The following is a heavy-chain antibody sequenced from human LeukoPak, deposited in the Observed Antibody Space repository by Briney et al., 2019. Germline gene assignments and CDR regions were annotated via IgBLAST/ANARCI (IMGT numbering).Heavy chain of an antibody. CDR3: TIVGATRGY. Sequence: GGSLRLSCAASGFTFSDYYMSWIRQAPGKGLEWVGFIRSKAYGGTTEYAASVKGRFTISRDDSKSIAYLQMNSLKTEDTAVYYCTIVGATRGYWGQGTLVTVSS. J-gene: IGHJ4*02. V-gene: IGHV3-49*03. CDR1: GFTFSDYY. CDR2: IRSKAYGGTT. D-gene: IGHD1-26*01.